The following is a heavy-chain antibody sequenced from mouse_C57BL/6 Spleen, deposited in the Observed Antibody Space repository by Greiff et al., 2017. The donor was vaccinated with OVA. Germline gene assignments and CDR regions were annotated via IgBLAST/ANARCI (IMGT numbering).Heavy chain of an antibody. CDR2: INPSNGGT. Sequence: VQLQQPGTELVKPGASVKLSCKASGYTFTSYWMHWVKQRPGQGLEWIGNINPSNGGTNYNEKFKSKATLTVDKSSSTAYMQLSSLTSEDSAVYYCAREPITTVVRRYFDVWGTGTTVTVSS. CDR3: AREPITTVVRRYFDV. V-gene: IGHV1-53*01. CDR1: GYTFTSYW. D-gene: IGHD1-1*01. J-gene: IGHJ1*03.